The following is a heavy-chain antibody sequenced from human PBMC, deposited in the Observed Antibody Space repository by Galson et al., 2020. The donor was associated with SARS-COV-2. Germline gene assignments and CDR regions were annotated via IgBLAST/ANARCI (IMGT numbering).Heavy chain of an antibody. CDR3: ARLHYGEYAPEAFDI. Sequence: SATLSLTCAVSGTSISSGSYSWNWIRQPPGKGLACIGYISHSGATYYNPSLNSRVTISGDRSKNQFSLRLSSVTAADTAVYYCARLHYGEYAPEAFDIWGPGTRVTV. CDR1: GTSISSGSYS. D-gene: IGHD4-17*01. CDR2: ISHSGAT. J-gene: IGHJ3*02. V-gene: IGHV4-30-2*01.